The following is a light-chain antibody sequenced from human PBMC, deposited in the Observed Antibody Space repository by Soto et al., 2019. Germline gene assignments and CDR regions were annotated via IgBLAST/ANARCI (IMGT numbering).Light chain of an antibody. Sequence: DIQMTQSPSSLSASVGDRVTITCRASQSISTYLNWYQQKPGKVPKLLVYAASTLQSGVPSRFSGSGYEAHFTLTIRTLEPEDFAVYFCQQYGNLPLTFGGGTKVDNK. CDR3: QQYGNLPLT. CDR2: AAS. V-gene: IGKV1-39*01. CDR1: QSISTY. J-gene: IGKJ4*01.